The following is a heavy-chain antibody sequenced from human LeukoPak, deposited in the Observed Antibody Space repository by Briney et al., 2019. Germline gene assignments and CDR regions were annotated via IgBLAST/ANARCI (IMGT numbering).Heavy chain of an antibody. CDR2: IIPILGIA. V-gene: IGHV1-69*04. J-gene: IGHJ4*02. Sequence: GASVKVSCKVSGGTFSSYAISWVRQAPGQGLEWMGRIIPILGIANYAQKFQGRVTITADKSTSTAYMELSSLRSEDTAVYYCARDRAAAAGTFDYWGQGTLVTVSS. CDR3: ARDRAAAAGTFDY. D-gene: IGHD6-13*01. CDR1: GGTFSSYA.